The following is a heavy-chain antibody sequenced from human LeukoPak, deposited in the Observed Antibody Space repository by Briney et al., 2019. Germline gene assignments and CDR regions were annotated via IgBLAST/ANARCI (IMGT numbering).Heavy chain of an antibody. Sequence: SQTLSLTCTVSGGSISSGSYYWSWIRQPAGKGLEWIGRIYTSGSTNYNPSLKSRVTISVDTSKNQFSLKLSSVTAADTAVYYCVPYYYDSSGYYYFDYWGQGTLVTVSS. CDR2: IYTSGST. J-gene: IGHJ4*02. CDR1: GGSISSGSYY. CDR3: VPYYYDSSGYYYFDY. V-gene: IGHV4-61*02. D-gene: IGHD3-22*01.